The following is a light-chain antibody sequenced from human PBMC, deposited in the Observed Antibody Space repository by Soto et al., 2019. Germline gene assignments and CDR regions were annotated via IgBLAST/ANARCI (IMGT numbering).Light chain of an antibody. CDR1: QDVGNF. CDR2: EAS. V-gene: IGKV3-11*01. Sequence: VLTQSPDTLSLSPGEIATLSCRASQDVGNFLVWYHQKPGLSPSLVIYEASKRATDIPYRFSGSGSGTAFTLTINRLEPEDVGFYYCQQRNSWPLTFGGGTKVELK. CDR3: QQRNSWPLT. J-gene: IGKJ4*01.